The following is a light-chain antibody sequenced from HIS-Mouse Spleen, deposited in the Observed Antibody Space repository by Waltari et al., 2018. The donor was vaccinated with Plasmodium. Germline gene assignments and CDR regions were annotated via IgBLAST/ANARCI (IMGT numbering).Light chain of an antibody. CDR1: SSDVGGYNY. V-gene: IGLV2-8*01. Sequence: QSALTQPPSASGSPGQSVTISCTGTSSDVGGYNYVSWYQQHPGKAPKLMIYEVSTRPSGVPDRFSGSKSGNTASLTVSGLQAMDEADYYCQAWDSSTVVFGGGTKLTVL. CDR3: QAWDSSTVV. CDR2: EVS. J-gene: IGLJ2*01.